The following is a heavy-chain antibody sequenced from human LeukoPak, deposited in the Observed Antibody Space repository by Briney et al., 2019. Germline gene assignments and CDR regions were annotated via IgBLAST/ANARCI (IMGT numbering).Heavy chain of an antibody. Sequence: PGGSLRLSCAVSGLTFSSYWMHWVRQAPGKGLVWVSRINREGSSTSYADSVKGRFTISTDNSKNTLYLQMNSLRAEDTAVYYCAKDAGYGSGSYEYWYFDLWGRGTLVTVSS. CDR2: INREGSST. J-gene: IGHJ2*01. CDR1: GLTFSSYW. V-gene: IGHV3-74*01. CDR3: AKDAGYGSGSYEYWYFDL. D-gene: IGHD3-10*01.